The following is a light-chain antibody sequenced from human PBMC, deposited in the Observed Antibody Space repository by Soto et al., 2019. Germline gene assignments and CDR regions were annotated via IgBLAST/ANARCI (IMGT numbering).Light chain of an antibody. CDR2: GSS. J-gene: IGKJ4*01. CDR3: HQDDAWPPGT. Sequence: DIVMPQSPAFASASLGERVTLSCRASRTIDTYLAWFQHRLGQPPRLLIFGSSVRSPGVPPRFSGGGSGTEFTLTVNSLRSEDFAVYFCHQDDAWPPGTFGGGTTVEI. CDR1: RTIDTY. V-gene: IGKV3-15*01.